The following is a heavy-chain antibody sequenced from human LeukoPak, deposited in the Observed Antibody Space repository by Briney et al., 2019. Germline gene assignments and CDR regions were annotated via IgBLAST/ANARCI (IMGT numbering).Heavy chain of an antibody. CDR2: ISSSSSYI. CDR3: ARDRDNYYDSSGSIDY. D-gene: IGHD3-22*01. CDR1: GFTLSSLK. V-gene: IGHV3-21*01. J-gene: IGHJ4*02. Sequence: GGSLRLSCAAAGFTLSSLKLNWVRQAPGKGLEWVSSISSSSSYIYYADSVKGRFTISRDNAKNSLYLQMNSLRAEDTAVYYCARDRDNYYDSSGSIDYWGQGTLVTVSS.